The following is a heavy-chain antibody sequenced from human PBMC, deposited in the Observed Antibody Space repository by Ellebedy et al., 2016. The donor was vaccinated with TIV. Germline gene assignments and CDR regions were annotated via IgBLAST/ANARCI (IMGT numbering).Heavy chain of an antibody. J-gene: IGHJ5*02. Sequence: GESLKISCAASGFTFSSYSMNWVRQAPGKGLEWVSYISSSSSTIYYADSVKGRFTISRDNAKNSLYLQMNSLRDEDTAVYYCARVWGAVAGTVYWFDPWGQGTLVTVSS. CDR2: ISSSSSTI. V-gene: IGHV3-48*02. D-gene: IGHD6-19*01. CDR3: ARVWGAVAGTVYWFDP. CDR1: GFTFSSYS.